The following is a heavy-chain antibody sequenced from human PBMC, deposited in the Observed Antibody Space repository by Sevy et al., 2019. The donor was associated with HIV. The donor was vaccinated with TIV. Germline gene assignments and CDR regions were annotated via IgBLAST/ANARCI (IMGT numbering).Heavy chain of an antibody. V-gene: IGHV3-23*01. J-gene: IGHJ4*02. CDR2: ISGGGETT. Sequence: GGSLRLSCAASGFTFSSYAMSWVRQAPGKGLEWVSGISGGGETTYYADSVKGRFTISRDSSKNTVYLQMNSLRGEDTALYYCAKGRPYASFYFDYWGQGTMVTVSS. CDR1: GFTFSSYA. CDR3: AKGRPYASFYFDY. D-gene: IGHD4-17*01.